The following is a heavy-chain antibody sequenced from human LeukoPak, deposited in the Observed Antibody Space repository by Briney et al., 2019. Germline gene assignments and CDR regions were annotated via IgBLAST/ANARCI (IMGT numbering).Heavy chain of an antibody. Sequence: GGSLRLSCAASGFTFNNYAMSWVRQAPGKGLEWVSGISGSGGGTHYADSVKGRFTISRDNSKNTLYLQMDSLRAEDTAVYYCAKDRVVVVVAATALFDDWGQGTLVTVSS. CDR1: GFTFNNYA. D-gene: IGHD2-15*01. J-gene: IGHJ4*02. CDR3: AKDRVVVVVAATALFDD. CDR2: ISGSGGGT. V-gene: IGHV3-23*01.